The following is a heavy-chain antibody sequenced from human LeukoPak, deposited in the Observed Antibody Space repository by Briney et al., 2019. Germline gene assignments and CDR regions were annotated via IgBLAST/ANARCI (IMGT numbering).Heavy chain of an antibody. J-gene: IGHJ5*02. CDR3: ARVYCGRTTCDPWLDP. CDR1: GFTFSSHA. Sequence: GGSLRLSCAASGFTFSSHALHWVRQAPGKGLEWVAVISYDGSDKYYADSVKGRFTISRDNSKSMLYLQMNSLRAEDTAVYYCARVYCGRTTCDPWLDPWGQGTLVTVSS. V-gene: IGHV3-30-3*01. CDR2: ISYDGSDK. D-gene: IGHD2-21*01.